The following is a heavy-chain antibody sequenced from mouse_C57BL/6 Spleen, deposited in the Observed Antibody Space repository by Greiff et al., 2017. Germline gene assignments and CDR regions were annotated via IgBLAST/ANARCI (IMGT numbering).Heavy chain of an antibody. Sequence: QVQLQQSGPELVKPGASVKISCKASGYTFSSYWMNWVKQRPGQGLEWIGRIYPGDGDTNYNGKFKGKATLTADKSSSTAYMPLSSLTSEDSAVYFVARSTYYGSSCYWFDYWGQGTTLTVSS. D-gene: IGHD1-1*01. J-gene: IGHJ2*01. V-gene: IGHV1-82*01. CDR2: IYPGDGDT. CDR1: GYTFSSYW. CDR3: ARSTYYGSSCYWFDY.